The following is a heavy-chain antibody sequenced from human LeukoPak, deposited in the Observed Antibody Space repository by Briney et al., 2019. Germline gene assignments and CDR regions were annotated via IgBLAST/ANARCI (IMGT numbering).Heavy chain of an antibody. J-gene: IGHJ4*02. CDR2: INPNSGGT. Sequence: ASVTVSCKASGYTFTGYYMHWVRQAPGQGLEWMGWINPNSGGTNYAQKFQGRVTMTRDTSISTAYMELSRLRSDDTAVYYCARVGYQTTTCYRFDYGGQGTLVSVPS. CDR1: GYTFTGYY. CDR3: ARVGYQTTTCYRFDY. V-gene: IGHV1-2*02. D-gene: IGHD2-2*01.